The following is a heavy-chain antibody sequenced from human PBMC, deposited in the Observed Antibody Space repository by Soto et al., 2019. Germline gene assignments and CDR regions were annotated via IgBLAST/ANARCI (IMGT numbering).Heavy chain of an antibody. CDR2: INAGNGNT. J-gene: IGHJ4*02. CDR3: ARSIVVVTALDY. CDR1: GYTFTSYA. V-gene: IGHV1-3*05. Sequence: QVQIVQSGAEEKKPGASVKVSCKASGYTFTSYAMPWVRQAPGQRLEWMGWINAGNGNTKYSQKFQGRVTITRDTSASTAYMELSSLRSEDTAVYYCARSIVVVTALDYWGQGTLVTVSS. D-gene: IGHD2-21*02.